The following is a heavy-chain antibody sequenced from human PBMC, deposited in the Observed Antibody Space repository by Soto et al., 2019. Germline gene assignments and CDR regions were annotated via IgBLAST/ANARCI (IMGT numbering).Heavy chain of an antibody. J-gene: IGHJ3*02. D-gene: IGHD1-1*01. V-gene: IGHV4-59*03. CDR3: ARVERGTATTVVDAFDI. Sequence: SETLSLTWTVSGGSXSSYYWSWIRQPPGKGLEWIGYIYYSGSTDYNPSLKSRVTISVDTSKNQFSLKMSSVTAADTALFYCARVERGTATTVVDAFDIWGPGTMVTVSS. CDR1: GGSXSSYY. CDR2: IYYSGST.